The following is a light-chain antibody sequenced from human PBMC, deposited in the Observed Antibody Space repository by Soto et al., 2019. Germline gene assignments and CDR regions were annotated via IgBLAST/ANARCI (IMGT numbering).Light chain of an antibody. J-gene: IGKJ3*01. CDR2: ATS. CDR1: RSVASTN. Sequence: IVMTQSPAILSVSPGERATLSCRASRSVASTNLAWYQQKPGQAPRLLIYATSTRAAGIPARFSGSGSGTEFTLTINSLQSEDLAVYYCQQYNSWPLTFGPGTRWISN. V-gene: IGKV3-15*01. CDR3: QQYNSWPLT.